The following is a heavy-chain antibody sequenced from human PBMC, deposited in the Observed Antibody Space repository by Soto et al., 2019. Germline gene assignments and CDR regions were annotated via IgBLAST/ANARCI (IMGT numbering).Heavy chain of an antibody. V-gene: IGHV5-51*01. CDR1: GYNFGSNW. J-gene: IGHJ5*01. CDR2: IYLGVSDT. D-gene: IGHD4-4*01. CDR3: ARHVNNRRNPNYMDS. Sequence: GESLKISCKGSGYNFGSNWIAWVRQMTGKGLEWMGIIYLGVSDTKYSPSFQGQVSIPADRSSGTAYLQGGSLKASAPATLLWARHVNNRRNPNYMDSWGQGTRITVAS.